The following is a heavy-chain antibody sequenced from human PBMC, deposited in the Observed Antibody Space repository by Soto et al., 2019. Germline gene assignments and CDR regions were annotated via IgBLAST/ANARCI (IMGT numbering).Heavy chain of an antibody. CDR2: IYSGGYT. V-gene: IGHV3-66*01. CDR1: GFTVSSNY. CDR3: VRETNYGSGRGAASDI. Sequence: GGSLRLSCAASGFTVSSNYMSWVRHAPGKGLEWGSVIYSGGYTYYLDSVKGRFTISRDNSKNTLYLQMNSLRAEDTAVYYCVRETNYGSGRGAASDIWGQGTMVTVSS. J-gene: IGHJ3*02. D-gene: IGHD3-10*01.